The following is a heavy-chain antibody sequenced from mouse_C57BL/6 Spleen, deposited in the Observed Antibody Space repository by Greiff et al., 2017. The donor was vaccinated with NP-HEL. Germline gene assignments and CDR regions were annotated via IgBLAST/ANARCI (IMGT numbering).Heavy chain of an antibody. CDR1: GYTFTSYW. V-gene: IGHV1-69*01. CDR2: IDPSDSYT. D-gene: IGHD1-1*01. Sequence: QVHVKQPGAELVMPGASVKLSCKASGYTFTSYWMHWVKQRPGQGLEWIGEIDPSDSYTNYNQKFKGKSTLTVDKSSSTAYMQLSSLTSEDSAVYYCARVGYYGFDVWGTGTTVTVSS. J-gene: IGHJ1*03. CDR3: ARVGYYGFDV.